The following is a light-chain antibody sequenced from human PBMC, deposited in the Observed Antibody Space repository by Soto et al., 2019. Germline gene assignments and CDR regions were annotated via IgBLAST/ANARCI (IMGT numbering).Light chain of an antibody. CDR3: AAWDDSLSAWV. CDR2: KNS. Sequence: QSVLSQPPSASGTPGQTVTISCSGSSYNIENNLAYWYQQLPGTAPKLVIYKNSQRPSGVPDRFSGSKAATAASLTVSGLPSDDEAEYYCAAWDDSLSAWVFGGGTKPTVL. CDR1: SYNIENNL. V-gene: IGLV1-47*01. J-gene: IGLJ3*02.